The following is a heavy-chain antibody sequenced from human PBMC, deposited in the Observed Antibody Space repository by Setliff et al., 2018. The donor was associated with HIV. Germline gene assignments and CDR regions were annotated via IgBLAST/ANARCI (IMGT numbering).Heavy chain of an antibody. Sequence: PSETLSLTCIVSGGSISPTNYCWGWIRQTPGQGLEWIGTVCYSGGTYYNPSLMGRVTISIDTSKNQFSLNLRSEDTAMFYCARGDFDFWGQGTLVTVSS. V-gene: IGHV4-39*01. D-gene: IGHD2-21*01. J-gene: IGHJ4*02. CDR3: ARGDFDF. CDR2: VCYSGGT. CDR1: GGSISPTNYC.